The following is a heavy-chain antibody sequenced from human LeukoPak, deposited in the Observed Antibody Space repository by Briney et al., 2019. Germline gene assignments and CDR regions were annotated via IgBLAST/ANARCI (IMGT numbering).Heavy chain of an antibody. J-gene: IGHJ3*02. CDR2: IDPDSGGT. V-gene: IGHV1-2*02. Sequence: GASEKVSCKAPGYTFTDYYIHWVRQAPGQGLDWMGCIDPDSGGTKYGQKFQGGVTMTRDTSINTAYMELSRLRSDDTAVYYCAREYYDSSGIKYAFDIWGQGTMVTVSS. CDR3: AREYYDSSGIKYAFDI. D-gene: IGHD3-22*01. CDR1: GYTFTDYY.